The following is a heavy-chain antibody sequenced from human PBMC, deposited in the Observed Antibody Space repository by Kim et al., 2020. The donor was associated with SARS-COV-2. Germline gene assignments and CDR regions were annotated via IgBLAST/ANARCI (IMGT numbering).Heavy chain of an antibody. V-gene: IGHV3-66*01. CDR1: GFSVSNNY. D-gene: IGHD3-22*01. CDR2: LYSGGTT. J-gene: IGHJ4*02. Sequence: GGSLRLSCAASGFSVSNNYMNWVRQAPGKGLEWVSILYSGGTTYYADSVKVRFIISRDNSKNTLFLQMNSLRAEDTAVYYCARGGYYDGSLYRYYFDYWGQGTLVTVSS. CDR3: ARGGYYDGSLYRYYFDY.